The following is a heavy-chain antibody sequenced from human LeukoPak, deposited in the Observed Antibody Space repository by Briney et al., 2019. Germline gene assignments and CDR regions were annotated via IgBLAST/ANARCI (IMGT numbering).Heavy chain of an antibody. J-gene: IGHJ4*02. CDR1: GGSISGYY. D-gene: IGHD5-18*01. CDR3: ARDLGGYNYGYSFDF. CDR2: IYTSGNT. V-gene: IGHV4-4*07. Sequence: SETLSLTCTVSGGSISGYYWNWIRQPAGKGLEWIGRIYTSGNTNYNPSLKSRVTMSVDTSKNQFFLKLFSVTAADTAVYYCARDLGGYNYGYSFDFWGQGTLVTVSS.